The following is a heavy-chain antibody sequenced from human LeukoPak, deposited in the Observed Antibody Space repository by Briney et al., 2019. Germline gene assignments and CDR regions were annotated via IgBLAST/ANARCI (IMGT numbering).Heavy chain of an antibody. V-gene: IGHV4-59*08. CDR3: ARFEYYYYGIDV. CDR2: IYYSGST. J-gene: IGHJ6*02. Sequence: SETLSLTCTVSGGSISSYYWSWIRQPPGKGLEWIGYIYYSGSTNYNPSLKSRVTISVDTSKNQFSLKLSSVTAADTAVYYCARFEYYYYGIDVWGQGTTVTVSS. CDR1: GGSISSYY. D-gene: IGHD3-9*01.